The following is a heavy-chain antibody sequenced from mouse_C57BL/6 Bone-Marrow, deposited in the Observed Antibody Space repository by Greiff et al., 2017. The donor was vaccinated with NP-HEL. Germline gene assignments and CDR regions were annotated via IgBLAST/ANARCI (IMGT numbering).Heavy chain of an antibody. CDR1: GYTFTSYW. V-gene: IGHV1-72*01. J-gene: IGHJ3*01. CDR2: IDPNSGGT. CDR3: ARGGIYYDYDGPRFAY. D-gene: IGHD2-4*01. Sequence: QVQLKQPGAELVKPGASVKLSCKASGYTFTSYWMHWVKQRPGRGLEWIGRIDPNSGGTKYNEKFKSKATLTVDKPSSTAYMQLNSLTSEDSAVYYCARGGIYYDYDGPRFAYWGQGTLVTVSA.